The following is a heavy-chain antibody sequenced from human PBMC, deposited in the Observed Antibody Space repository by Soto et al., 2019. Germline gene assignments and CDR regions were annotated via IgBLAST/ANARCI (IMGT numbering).Heavy chain of an antibody. CDR3: AKCGFAVVNNYMDV. J-gene: IGHJ6*03. V-gene: IGHV3-30*18. D-gene: IGHD3-3*01. CDR1: GFTFSTHG. Sequence: QVQLVESGGGVVQPGKSLRLSCAASGFTFSTHGMHWVRQAPGKGLEWVAVISYDGSNKYYADSVKGRFTISRDNSKDTLYLQMNSLRAEDTAVYYCAKCGFAVVNNYMDVWGKGTTVTVSS. CDR2: ISYDGSNK.